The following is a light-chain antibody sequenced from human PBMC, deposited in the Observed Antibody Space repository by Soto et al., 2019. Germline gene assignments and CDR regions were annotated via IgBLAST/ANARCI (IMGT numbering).Light chain of an antibody. CDR3: QSYDSTTHGV. Sequence: NFMLTQPHSVSESPGKKVTISCTGSSGSIASNYVRWYQQRPGSAPTTVIYKDNQRPSGVPDRFSGSIDSSSNSASLTISRLKTEYEADYYYQSYDSTTHGVFGGRTKVTVL. CDR2: KDN. V-gene: IGLV6-57*02. J-gene: IGLJ2*01. CDR1: SGSIASNY.